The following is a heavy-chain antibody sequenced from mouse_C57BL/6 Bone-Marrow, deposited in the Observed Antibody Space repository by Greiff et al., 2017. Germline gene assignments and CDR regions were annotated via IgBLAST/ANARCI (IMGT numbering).Heavy chain of an antibody. CDR2: IHPNSGST. CDR3: ARSPPFYYGNPWFAY. Sequence: QVQLQQPGAELVKPGASVKLSCKASGYTFTSYWMHWVKQRPGQGLEWIGMIHPNSGSTNYNEKFKSKATLTVDKSSSTAYMQLSSLTSEDSAVYYCARSPPFYYGNPWFAYWGQGTLVTVSA. CDR1: GYTFTSYW. V-gene: IGHV1-64*01. D-gene: IGHD2-1*01. J-gene: IGHJ3*01.